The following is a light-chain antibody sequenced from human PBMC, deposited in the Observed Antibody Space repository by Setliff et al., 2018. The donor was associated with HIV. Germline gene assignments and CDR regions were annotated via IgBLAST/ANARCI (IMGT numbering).Light chain of an antibody. Sequence: QSVLTQPASVSGSPGQSITISCTGTRSDVGAYSFVSWYQQHPGKAPKLIIYDVYRRPSGVPDRFSGSKSGDTASLTISGLQSEDEADYYCCSYAGTDTYIFGSGTKVTVL. CDR3: CSYAGTDTYI. J-gene: IGLJ1*01. CDR2: DVY. V-gene: IGLV2-11*01. CDR1: RSDVGAYSF.